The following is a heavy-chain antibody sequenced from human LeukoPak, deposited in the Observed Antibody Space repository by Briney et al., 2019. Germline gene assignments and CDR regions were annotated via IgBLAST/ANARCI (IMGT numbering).Heavy chain of an antibody. J-gene: IGHJ5*02. CDR1: GYTFTGYY. CDR2: INPNSGGT. Sequence: ASVKVSCKASGYTFTGYYMHWVRQAPGQGLEWMGWINPNSGGTNYAQKFQGRVTVTRDTSISTAYMELSRLRSDDTAVYYCARAWIQLWRGWFDPWGQGTLVTVSS. CDR3: ARAWIQLWRGWFDP. D-gene: IGHD5-18*01. V-gene: IGHV1-2*02.